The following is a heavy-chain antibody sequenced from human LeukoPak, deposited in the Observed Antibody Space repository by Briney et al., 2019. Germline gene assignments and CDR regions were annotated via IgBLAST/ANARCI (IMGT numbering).Heavy chain of an antibody. J-gene: IGHJ3*02. CDR1: GFTFSSYS. Sequence: GGSLRLSCAASGFTFSSYSMNWVRQAPGKGLEWVSYISSSSSTIYYADSVKGRFTISRDNAKNSLYLQMNSLRAEDTAVYYCAKDRYYDSSGYYRRVGAFDIWGQGTMVTVSS. D-gene: IGHD3-22*01. V-gene: IGHV3-48*01. CDR3: AKDRYYDSSGYYRRVGAFDI. CDR2: ISSSSSTI.